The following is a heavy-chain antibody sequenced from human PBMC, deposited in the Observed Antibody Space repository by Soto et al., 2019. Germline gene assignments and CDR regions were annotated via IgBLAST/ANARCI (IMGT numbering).Heavy chain of an antibody. CDR1: GGSISSSSYY. Sequence: QLQLQESGPGLVKPSETLSLTCTVSGGSISSSSYYWGWIRQPPGKGLEWIGSIYYSGSTYYNPSLKRRVTISVDTSKYQCSLKLSSVTAADTAVYHCARQYSSSWYYHYWGQGTLVTVSS. D-gene: IGHD6-13*01. CDR2: IYYSGST. J-gene: IGHJ4*02. V-gene: IGHV4-39*01. CDR3: ARQYSSSWYYHY.